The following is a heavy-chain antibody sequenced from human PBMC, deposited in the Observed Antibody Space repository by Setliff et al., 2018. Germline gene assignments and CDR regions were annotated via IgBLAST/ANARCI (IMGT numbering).Heavy chain of an antibody. V-gene: IGHV3-7*01. Sequence: GGSLRLSCAASGFTFSSYWMSWVRQAPGKGLEWVANIKQDGSDTVYADPVKGRFTISRDNADNTLNLQMNTLRAEDTGVYYCGRDDTGSGDKFDYWSQGTLVTVSS. CDR3: GRDDTGSGDKFDY. J-gene: IGHJ4*02. CDR2: IKQDGSDT. CDR1: GFTFSSYW. D-gene: IGHD2-21*02.